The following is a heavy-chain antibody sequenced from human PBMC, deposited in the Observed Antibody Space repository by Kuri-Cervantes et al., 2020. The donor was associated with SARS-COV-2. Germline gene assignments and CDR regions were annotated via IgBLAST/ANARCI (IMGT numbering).Heavy chain of an antibody. Sequence: GGSLRLSCAVSGFTFTSHAMHWVRQAPGKGLEWVALISYDGSNKYYADSVKGRFTISRDNSKNTLYLQMNSLRAEDTAVYYCAKFGYYDFWSGYHDYWGQGTLVTVSS. CDR2: ISYDGSNK. D-gene: IGHD3-3*01. CDR1: GFTFTSHA. J-gene: IGHJ4*02. V-gene: IGHV3-30*18. CDR3: AKFGYYDFWSGYHDY.